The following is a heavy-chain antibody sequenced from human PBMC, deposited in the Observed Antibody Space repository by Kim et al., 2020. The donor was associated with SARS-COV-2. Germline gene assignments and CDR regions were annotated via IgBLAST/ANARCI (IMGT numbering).Heavy chain of an antibody. J-gene: IGHJ4*02. V-gene: IGHV1-2*02. CDR1: GYTFTDYY. CDR3: ATGHFRSGHDY. CDR2: INPNSGGT. Sequence: ASVKVSCKASGYTFTDYYIHWVRQAPGQGLEWMAWINPNSGGTNYALKFQGRVTMARDTSISTAYMELSRLSSDDTAIYYCATGHFRSGHDYWGQGTLVTVSS. D-gene: IGHD3-3*02.